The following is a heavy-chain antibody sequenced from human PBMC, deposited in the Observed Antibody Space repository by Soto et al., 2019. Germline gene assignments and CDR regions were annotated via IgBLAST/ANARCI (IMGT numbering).Heavy chain of an antibody. V-gene: IGHV4-59*08. Sequence: SETLSLTCTVSGGSISSYYCSWIRQPPGKGLEWIGYIYYSGTTNYNPSLKSRVTISVDTSKNQFSLKLSSVTAADTAVYYCARHPTVTEYYFDYWGQGTLVTVSS. CDR3: ARHPTVTEYYFDY. CDR2: IYYSGTT. J-gene: IGHJ4*02. CDR1: GGSISSYY. D-gene: IGHD4-17*01.